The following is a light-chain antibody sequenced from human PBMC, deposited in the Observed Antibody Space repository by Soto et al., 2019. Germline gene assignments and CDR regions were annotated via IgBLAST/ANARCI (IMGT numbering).Light chain of an antibody. CDR2: KVS. Sequence: DVAMTQSPLSLPVTQGQPASISCRSTQSLVTSDGNTYLSWFQQRPGQAPRRLIYKVSNRDSRVPDRFSGSGSGADFALKISRVEAEDVGIYYCMQTTHWPYTFGQGTKVDI. V-gene: IGKV2-30*01. CDR1: QSLVTSDGNTY. J-gene: IGKJ2*01. CDR3: MQTTHWPYT.